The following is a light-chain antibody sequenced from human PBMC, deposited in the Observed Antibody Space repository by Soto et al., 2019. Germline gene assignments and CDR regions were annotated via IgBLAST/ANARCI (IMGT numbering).Light chain of an antibody. CDR3: QHRSNWLGT. J-gene: IGKJ3*01. CDR1: QSVSYF. Sequence: EIVLTQDPATLSLSPGQRATLSCRASQSVSYFLAWYQQKSGQAPRLLIYEASSRATGIPARFSGSGFGTDFTIPISSREPEDFAVYYCQHRSNWLGTFGPGTKVDI. V-gene: IGKV3-11*01. CDR2: EAS.